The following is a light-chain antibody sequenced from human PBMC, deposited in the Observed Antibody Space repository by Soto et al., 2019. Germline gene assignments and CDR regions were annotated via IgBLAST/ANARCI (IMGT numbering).Light chain of an antibody. Sequence: QSALTQPRSVSGSPGQSLTISCTGTNSDVDDYRYVSWYQQHPGKAPKLLISDVSKRPSGVPDRFSGSKSGNTASLTISGLQAEDEAEYYCCSYAGYYSWVFGGGTKLTVL. V-gene: IGLV2-11*01. J-gene: IGLJ3*02. CDR2: DVS. CDR3: CSYAGYYSWV. CDR1: NSDVDDYRY.